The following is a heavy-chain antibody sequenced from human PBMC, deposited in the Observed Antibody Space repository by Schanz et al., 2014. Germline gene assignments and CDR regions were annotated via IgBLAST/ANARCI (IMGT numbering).Heavy chain of an antibody. Sequence: EFQLVESGGGVVQPGGSLRLSCAGSGFNSAEYSLHWVRQAPNKGLEWVCLIDRRGSPTFYADSVRGRFTVSRDNSRNSLYLQMNNLRPEDTAFYYCAKEKLGRKWLPAHWGQGALVTVSS. CDR3: AKEKLGRKWLPAH. V-gene: IGHV3-43*01. J-gene: IGHJ4*02. CDR1: GFNSAEYS. CDR2: IDRRGSPT. D-gene: IGHD3-22*01.